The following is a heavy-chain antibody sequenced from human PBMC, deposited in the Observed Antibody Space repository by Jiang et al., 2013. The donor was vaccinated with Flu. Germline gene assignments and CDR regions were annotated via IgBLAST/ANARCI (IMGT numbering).Heavy chain of an antibody. CDR1: GFSLSTSGMC. Sequence: TLTCTFSGFSLSTSGMCVSWIRQPPGKALEWLARIDWDDDKYYSTSLKTRLTISKDTSKNQVVLTMTNMDPVDTATYYCARMGSPSCSSYFFDSWGQGTLVTVSS. J-gene: IGHJ4*02. D-gene: IGHD2-2*01. CDR3: ARMGSPSCSSYFFDS. CDR2: IDWDDDK. V-gene: IGHV2-70*11.